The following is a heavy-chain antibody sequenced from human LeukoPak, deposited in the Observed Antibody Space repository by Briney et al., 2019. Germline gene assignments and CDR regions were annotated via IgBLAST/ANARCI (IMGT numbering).Heavy chain of an antibody. CDR1: GGSISSGGYY. Sequence: SETLSLTCTVSGGSISSGGYYWSWIRQHPGKGLEWIAYIYYSGSTYYNPSLKSRVTISVDTSKNQFSLKLSSVTAADTAVYYCARAPYGSGTNFDYWGQGTLVTVSS. D-gene: IGHD3-10*01. CDR3: ARAPYGSGTNFDY. J-gene: IGHJ4*02. CDR2: IYYSGST. V-gene: IGHV4-31*03.